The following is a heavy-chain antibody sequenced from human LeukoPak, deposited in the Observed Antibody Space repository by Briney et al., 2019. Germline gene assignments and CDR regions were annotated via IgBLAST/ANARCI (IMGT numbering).Heavy chain of an antibody. CDR3: ARSPRQQWLVYFDY. D-gene: IGHD6-19*01. J-gene: IGHJ4*02. Sequence: GGSLRLSCAASGFTFSSYGMHWVRQAPGKGLEWVAVIWYDGSNKYYADSVKGRFTISRDNSKNTLYLQMNSLRAEDTAVYYCARSPRQQWLVYFDYWGQGTLVTVSS. V-gene: IGHV3-33*01. CDR2: IWYDGSNK. CDR1: GFTFSSYG.